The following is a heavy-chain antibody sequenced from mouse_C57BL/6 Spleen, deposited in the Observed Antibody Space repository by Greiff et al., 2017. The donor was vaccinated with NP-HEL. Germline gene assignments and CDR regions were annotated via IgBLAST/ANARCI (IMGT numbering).Heavy chain of an antibody. V-gene: IGHV1-53*01. CDR2: INPSNGDT. CDR3: ARDSGYAFDY. J-gene: IGHJ2*01. CDR1: GYTFTSYW. D-gene: IGHD3-2*02. Sequence: QVQLQQPGTELVKPGASVKLSCKASGYTFTSYWMHWVKQRPGQGLEWIGNINPSNGDTNYNENLKNKATLTVAKSSSTAYMHLSSLTSEDSAVYCFARDSGYAFDYWGQGTTLTVSS.